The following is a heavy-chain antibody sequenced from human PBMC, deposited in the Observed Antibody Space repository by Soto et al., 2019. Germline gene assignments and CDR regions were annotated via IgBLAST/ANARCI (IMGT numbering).Heavy chain of an antibody. J-gene: IGHJ4*02. CDR1: GFIFSSFA. D-gene: IGHD2-15*01. V-gene: IGHV3-30-3*01. CDR3: ARDLVVAATSDY. Sequence: GGSLRLSCATSGFIFSSFALHWVRQAPGKGLEWVAVISSDGSNKFYADSVKGRFTISRDTSNNTLYLQMNSLRGEDTAVYYCARDLVVAATSDYWGQGTLVTVSS. CDR2: ISSDGSNK.